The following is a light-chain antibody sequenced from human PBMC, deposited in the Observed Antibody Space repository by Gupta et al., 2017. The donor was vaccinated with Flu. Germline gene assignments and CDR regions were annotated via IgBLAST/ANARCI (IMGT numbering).Light chain of an antibody. CDR1: SDHSNYK. CDR2: VGTGGIVG. J-gene: IGLJ1*01. V-gene: IGLV9-49*01. Sequence: QPVLTQPPSASASLGASVTLTCTLSSDHSNYKVDWFQQRPGKGPRFVMRVGTGGIVGSKGDGVPDRFSGLGSGLNRFLIIKNIHEEDESDYHCGADHVRGSNYVYVFGGGTKLTVV. CDR3: GADHVRGSNYVYV.